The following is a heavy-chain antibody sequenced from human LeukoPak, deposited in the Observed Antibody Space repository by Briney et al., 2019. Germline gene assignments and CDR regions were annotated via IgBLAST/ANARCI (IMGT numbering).Heavy chain of an antibody. CDR2: ISSSGNII. Sequence: GGSQRLSCAASGFTFSDYYMTWIRQAPGKGLEWISHISSSGNIIYYADSVKGRFTVSRDNAKNSLYLQMNSLRAEDTAVYYCATSTVTMIYYYYAMDVWGQGTTVTVSS. CDR3: ATSTVTMIYYYYAMDV. V-gene: IGHV3-11*01. J-gene: IGHJ6*02. CDR1: GFTFSDYY. D-gene: IGHD3-22*01.